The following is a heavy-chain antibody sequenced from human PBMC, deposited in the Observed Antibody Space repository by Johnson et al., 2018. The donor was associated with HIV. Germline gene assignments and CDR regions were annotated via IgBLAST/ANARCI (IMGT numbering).Heavy chain of an antibody. Sequence: VQLVESGGGVVRPGGSLRLSCAASGFTFDDYGMSWVRQAPGKGLEWVSGINWNGGSTGYADSVKGRFTISRDNAKKSLYLQMNSLRTEDTALYYCAKDTRYCNSATCYGAFDMWGQGTMVTVSS. D-gene: IGHD2-2*01. CDR1: GFTFDDYG. CDR3: AKDTRYCNSATCYGAFDM. J-gene: IGHJ3*02. CDR2: INWNGGST. V-gene: IGHV3-20*04.